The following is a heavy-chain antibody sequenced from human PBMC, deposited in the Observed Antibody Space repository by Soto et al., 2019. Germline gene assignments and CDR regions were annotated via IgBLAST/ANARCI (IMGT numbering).Heavy chain of an antibody. CDR3: ARERIVVVPAGYYYYGMDV. CDR1: GYTFTGYY. D-gene: IGHD2-2*01. J-gene: IGHJ6*02. Sequence: ASVKVSCKASGYTFTGYYMHWVLQAPGQGLEWMGWINPNSGGTNYAQKFQGWVTMTRDTSISTAYMELSRLRSDDTAVYYCARERIVVVPAGYYYYGMDVWGQGTTVTVSS. V-gene: IGHV1-2*04. CDR2: INPNSGGT.